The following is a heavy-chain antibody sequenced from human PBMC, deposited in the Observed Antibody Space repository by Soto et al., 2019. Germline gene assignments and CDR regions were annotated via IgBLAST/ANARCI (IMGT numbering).Heavy chain of an antibody. CDR2: INPNSGGT. V-gene: IGHV1-2*02. Sequence: GASVKVSCKASGYTFTGYYMHWVRQAPGQGLEWMGWINPNSGGTNYAQKFQGRVTMTRDTSISTAYMELSRLRSDDTAVYYCARFRYRSGWYRVGHFDYWGQGTLVTVSS. D-gene: IGHD6-19*01. CDR1: GYTFTGYY. CDR3: ARFRYRSGWYRVGHFDY. J-gene: IGHJ4*02.